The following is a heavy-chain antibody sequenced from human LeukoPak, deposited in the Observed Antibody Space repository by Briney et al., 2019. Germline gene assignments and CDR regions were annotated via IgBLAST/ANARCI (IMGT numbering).Heavy chain of an antibody. CDR2: ISYDGINE. Sequence: GGSLRLSCEVSGFTFRNYGMNWVRQAPGKGLEWVAVISYDGINEYYVDSVKGRFTISRDNAKKSVYLHMSSLRAEDTALYYCAKLSAYYYGSYFYYYMDVWGKGTTVTVSS. CDR3: AKLSAYYYGSYFYYYMDV. V-gene: IGHV3-30*18. J-gene: IGHJ6*03. D-gene: IGHD3-10*01. CDR1: GFTFRNYG.